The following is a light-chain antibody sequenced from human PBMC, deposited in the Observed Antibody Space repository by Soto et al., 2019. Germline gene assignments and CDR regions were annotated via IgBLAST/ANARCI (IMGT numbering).Light chain of an antibody. CDR2: DVS. CDR3: CSYAGSYTFSYV. Sequence: QSALTQPRSVSGSPGQSVTISCTGTSSDVGGYNYVSWYQQHPGKAPELMIYDVSKRPSGVPDRFSGSKSGNTASLTISGLQAEDEADYYCCSYAGSYTFSYVFGTGTKLTVL. V-gene: IGLV2-11*01. CDR1: SSDVGGYNY. J-gene: IGLJ1*01.